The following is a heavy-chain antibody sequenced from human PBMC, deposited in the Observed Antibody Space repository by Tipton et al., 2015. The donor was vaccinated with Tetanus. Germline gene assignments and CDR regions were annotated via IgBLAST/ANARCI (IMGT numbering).Heavy chain of an antibody. CDR3: ARDQARGSRGWNYFDY. Sequence: LVKPTQTLSLTCTVSGGSISSGGHYWSWIRQHPGKGLEWIGDIYNSGSTYYNPSLKSRVTILVDTTKNQFSLKLKSVTAADTAVYYCARDQARGSRGWNYFDYWGQGSLVTVSS. V-gene: IGHV4-31*03. CDR1: GGSISSGGHY. J-gene: IGHJ4*02. CDR2: IYNSGST. D-gene: IGHD1-26*01.